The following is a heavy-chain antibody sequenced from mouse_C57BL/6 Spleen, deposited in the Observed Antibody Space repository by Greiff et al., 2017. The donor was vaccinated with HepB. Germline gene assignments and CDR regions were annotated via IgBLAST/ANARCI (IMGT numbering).Heavy chain of an antibody. CDR3: ARGADHNYAMDY. V-gene: IGHV1-69*01. D-gene: IGHD6-1*01. CDR2: IDPSDSNT. CDR1: GYTFTSYW. Sequence: VQLKQPGAELVMPGASVKLSCTASGYTFTSYWMHWVKQRPGQGLEWIGKIDPSDSNTNYNHKFKGKSTLTVDKSSSTAYMQLSSLTSEDSAVYYCARGADHNYAMDYWGQGTSVTVSS. J-gene: IGHJ4*01.